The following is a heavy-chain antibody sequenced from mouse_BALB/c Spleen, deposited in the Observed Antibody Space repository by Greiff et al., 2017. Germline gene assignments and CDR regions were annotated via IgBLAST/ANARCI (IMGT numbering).Heavy chain of an antibody. Sequence: VHVKQSGPELVKPGASVKIPCKASGYTFTDYNMDWVKQSHGKSLEWIGDINPNNGGTIYNQKFKGKATLTVDKSSSTAYMELRSLTSEDTAVYYCARWGMITPWFAYWGQGTLVTVSA. CDR3: ARWGMITPWFAY. J-gene: IGHJ3*01. D-gene: IGHD2-4*01. CDR2: INPNNGGT. V-gene: IGHV1-18*01. CDR1: GYTFTDYN.